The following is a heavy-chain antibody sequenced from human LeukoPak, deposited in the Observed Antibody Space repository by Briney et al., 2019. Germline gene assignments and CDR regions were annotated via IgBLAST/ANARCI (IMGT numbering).Heavy chain of an antibody. D-gene: IGHD6-13*01. Sequence: GGSVRLSCVASGFTFSENWMHWVRHAPGKGLAWVSHINRDGGLTNYADSVKGRFTISRDNARNTVYLRMSSLRVEDTAIYFCAREEHRLAEAGTSAFDLGGQGTLVTVSP. CDR3: AREEHRLAEAGTSAFDL. J-gene: IGHJ3*01. CDR1: GFTFSENW. CDR2: INRDGGLT. V-gene: IGHV3-74*01.